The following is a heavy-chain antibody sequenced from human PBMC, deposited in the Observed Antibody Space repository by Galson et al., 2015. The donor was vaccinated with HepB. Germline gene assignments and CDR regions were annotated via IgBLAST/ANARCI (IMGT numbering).Heavy chain of an antibody. Sequence: SLRLSCAASGFTFNDYTMHWVRQAPGKGPEWVSLISWNGDDIYYADSVKGRFTISRDDSKNSLYLQMNSLRTEDTGFYYCAKDVGIWGSYRFSLDHWGQGTLVSVSS. V-gene: IGHV3-43*01. CDR3: AKDVGIWGSYRFSLDH. CDR1: GFTFNDYT. CDR2: ISWNGDDI. J-gene: IGHJ4*02. D-gene: IGHD3-16*02.